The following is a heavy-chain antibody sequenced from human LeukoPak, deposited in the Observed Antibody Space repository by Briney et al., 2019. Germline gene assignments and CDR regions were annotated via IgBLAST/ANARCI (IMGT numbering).Heavy chain of an antibody. J-gene: IGHJ4*02. CDR1: GYTFTSYD. CDR3: ARQPNAVYFDY. CDR2: ISAYNGNT. D-gene: IGHD1-14*01. Sequence: ASVKVSCKASGYTFTSYDINWVRQATGQGLEWMGWISAYNGNTNYAQKLQGRVTMTTDTSTSTAYMELRSLRSDDTAVYYCARQPNAVYFDYWGQGTLVTVSS. V-gene: IGHV1-18*01.